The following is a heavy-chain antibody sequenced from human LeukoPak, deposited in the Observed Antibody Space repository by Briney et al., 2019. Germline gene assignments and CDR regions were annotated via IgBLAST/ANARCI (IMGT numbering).Heavy chain of an antibody. CDR3: VSSSRNVDY. V-gene: IGHV3-23*01. CDR2: ISGSGGST. Sequence: GGSLRLSCAASGFTFSSYAMSWVRQAPGKGPEWVSAISGSGGSTYYADSVKGRFTISRDNSKNTLYLQMNSLRAEDTAVYYCVSSSRNVDYWGQGTLVTVSS. CDR1: GFTFSSYA. J-gene: IGHJ4*02. D-gene: IGHD6-13*01.